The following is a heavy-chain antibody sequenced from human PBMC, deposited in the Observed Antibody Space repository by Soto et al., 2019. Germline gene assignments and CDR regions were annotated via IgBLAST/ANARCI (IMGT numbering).Heavy chain of an antibody. CDR1: GGSISSGGYS. CDR3: ARYYDSSGYYDY. V-gene: IGHV4-30-2*02. Sequence: SETLSLTCAVSGGSISSGGYSWSWIRQPPGKGLEWIGYIYHSGSTYYNPSLKSRVTISVDTSKNQFSLKLSSVTAADTAVYYCARYYDSSGYYDYWGQGTLVTVSS. CDR2: IYHSGST. J-gene: IGHJ4*02. D-gene: IGHD3-22*01.